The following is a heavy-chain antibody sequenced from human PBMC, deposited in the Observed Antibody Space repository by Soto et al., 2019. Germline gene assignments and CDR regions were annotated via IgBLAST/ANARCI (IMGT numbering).Heavy chain of an antibody. CDR3: ARLKVGYDSASPGPFDI. CDR2: IYPGDSDT. D-gene: IGHD2-8*02. Sequence: AESLKISCNGAGYIFTSYWIGWGRQIPGKGLEWRGIIYPGDSDTNYRPSFQGQVTISADKSISTAYLQWSSLKASDTAMYYCARLKVGYDSASPGPFDIWGQGTMVTVSS. CDR1: GYIFTSYW. V-gene: IGHV5-51*01. J-gene: IGHJ3*02.